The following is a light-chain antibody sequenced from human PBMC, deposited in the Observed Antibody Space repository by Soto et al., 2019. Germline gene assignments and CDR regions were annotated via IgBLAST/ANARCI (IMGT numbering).Light chain of an antibody. Sequence: DIQMTQSPSPLSASVGDRVYITRRTSQSISSYLNWYQAKPGKAPKLLIYEASSLESGVPSRFSGSGSGTDFTLTISSLQPEDSATYYCQQSYSTPPFNFGPGTKVDIK. CDR3: QQSYSTPPFN. V-gene: IGKV1-39*01. J-gene: IGKJ3*01. CDR1: QSISSY. CDR2: EAS.